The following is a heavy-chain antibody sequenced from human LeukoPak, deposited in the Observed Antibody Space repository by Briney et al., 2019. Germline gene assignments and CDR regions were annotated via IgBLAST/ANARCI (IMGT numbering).Heavy chain of an antibody. V-gene: IGHV5-51*01. CDR1: GYSFTNYW. CDR2: IYPGVSDT. CDR3: ARSVSGSYPTFDY. Sequence: GGSLKISCKGSGYSFTNYWIGWVRQMPGKGLEWMAIIYPGVSDTRYSPSFQGQVTISADKSISTAYLQWSSLKASDTAMYYCARSVSGSYPTFDYWGQGTLVTVSS. D-gene: IGHD1-26*01. J-gene: IGHJ4*02.